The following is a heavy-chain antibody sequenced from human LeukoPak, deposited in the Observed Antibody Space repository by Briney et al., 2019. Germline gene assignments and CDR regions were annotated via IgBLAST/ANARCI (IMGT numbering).Heavy chain of an antibody. CDR2: ISYDGSNK. J-gene: IGHJ4*02. CDR3: ATPNYYDSSGNYFDY. V-gene: IGHV3-30-3*01. D-gene: IGHD3-22*01. CDR1: GFTFSSYR. Sequence: GGSLRLSCAASGFTFSSYRMNWVRQAPGKGLEWVAFISYDGSNKYYADSVKGRFTISRDNSKNTLYLQMNSLRAEDTAVYYCATPNYYDSSGNYFDYWGQGTLVTVSS.